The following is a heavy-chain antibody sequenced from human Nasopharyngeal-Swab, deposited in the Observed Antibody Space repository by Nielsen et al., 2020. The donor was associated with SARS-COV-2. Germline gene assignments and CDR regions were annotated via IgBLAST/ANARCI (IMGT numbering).Heavy chain of an antibody. J-gene: IGHJ4*02. CDR2: IKSKADGGTT. Sequence: WIRQPPGKGLEWVGRIKSKADGGTTEYAAPVKGRFTISRDDSRNTQSLQMNSLKTEDTAVYYCTAGFPSEQWGQGALVTVSS. V-gene: IGHV3-15*01. D-gene: IGHD1/OR15-1a*01. CDR3: TAGFPSEQ.